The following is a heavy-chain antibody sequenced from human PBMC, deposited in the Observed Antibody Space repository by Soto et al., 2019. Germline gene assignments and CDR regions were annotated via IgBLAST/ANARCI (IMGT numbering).Heavy chain of an antibody. D-gene: IGHD3-16*01. Sequence: ESLSLTCTVSGGSLSSYYWSWIRQPPGKGLEWIGYIYYSGSTNYNPSLKSRVTISVDTSTNQFSLKLSSVTAADTAVYYCAGGGYYYYGMDVWGQGTTVTVSS. CDR2: IYYSGST. V-gene: IGHV4-59*01. CDR1: GGSLSSYY. J-gene: IGHJ6*02. CDR3: AGGGYYYYGMDV.